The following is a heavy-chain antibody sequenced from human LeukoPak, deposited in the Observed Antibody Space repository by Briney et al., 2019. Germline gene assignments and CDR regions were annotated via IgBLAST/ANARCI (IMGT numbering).Heavy chain of an antibody. Sequence: PSQTLSLTCTVSGGSISSGSYYWSWIRQPAGKGLEWIGRIYTSGSTNYNPSLKSRVTIPVDTSKNQFSLKLSSVTAADTAVYYCAREHKYFTYYYDSSGYYHHDAFDIWGQGTMVTVSS. CDR2: IYTSGST. D-gene: IGHD3-22*01. J-gene: IGHJ3*02. CDR3: AREHKYFTYYYDSSGYYHHDAFDI. V-gene: IGHV4-61*02. CDR1: GGSISSGSYY.